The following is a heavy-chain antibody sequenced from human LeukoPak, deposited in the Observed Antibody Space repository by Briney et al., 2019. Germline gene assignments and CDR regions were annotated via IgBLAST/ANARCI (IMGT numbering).Heavy chain of an antibody. J-gene: IGHJ5*02. V-gene: IGHV3-30-3*01. Sequence: PGGSLRLSCAASGFTFSSYAMHWVRQAPGKGLEWVAVISYDGSNESYADSVKGRFTISRDNSKNTLYLQMNSLRSEDTAVYYCARGPTMVRGVRTKWFDPWGQGTLVTVSS. CDR1: GFTFSSYA. CDR3: ARGPTMVRGVRTKWFDP. D-gene: IGHD3-10*01. CDR2: ISYDGSNE.